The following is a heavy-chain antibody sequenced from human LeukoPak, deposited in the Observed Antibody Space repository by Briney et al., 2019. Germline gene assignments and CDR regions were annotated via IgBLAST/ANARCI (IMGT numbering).Heavy chain of an antibody. V-gene: IGHV4-34*01. J-gene: IGHJ4*02. Sequence: PSESLSLTCAVYGGSFSGYYWSWVRQPPGKGLEWIGEINNSGSTNYNPSLKSGVTISVDTSKNQFSLKLSSVTAADTAVYYCARVGPSSGWYRGGYYFDYWGQGTLVTVSS. CDR3: ARVGPSSGWYRGGYYFDY. CDR2: INNSGST. D-gene: IGHD6-19*01. CDR1: GGSFSGYY.